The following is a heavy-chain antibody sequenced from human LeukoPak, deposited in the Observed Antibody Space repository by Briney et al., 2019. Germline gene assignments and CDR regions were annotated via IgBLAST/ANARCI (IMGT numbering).Heavy chain of an antibody. Sequence: GGPLRLSCAASGFTLSSYGMSWVRQAPGKGLEWVSATNASGGSTYYAESVKGRFTISRDNSKNTLYLQMNSLRAEDTAVYYCAKRSDYGGDWKYFDYCGQGTLVSVSS. CDR1: GFTLSSYG. J-gene: IGHJ4*02. CDR3: AKRSDYGGDWKYFDY. V-gene: IGHV3-23*01. CDR2: TNASGGST. D-gene: IGHD4-23*01.